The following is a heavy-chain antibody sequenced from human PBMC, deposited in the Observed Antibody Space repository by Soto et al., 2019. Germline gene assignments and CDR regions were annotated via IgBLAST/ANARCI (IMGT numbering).Heavy chain of an antibody. J-gene: IGHJ5*02. Sequence: QVQLVQSGADVKKPGSSVKVSCKASGGTFSSYAISWVRQAPGQGLEWMGGVIPILGKADYAQNFQGRVTISADVSTKTDYMELTSLRSDDTAVYYCARDLGVVGPGGFDPWGQGTLVTVSS. D-gene: IGHD1-26*01. V-gene: IGHV1-69*01. CDR3: ARDLGVVGPGGFDP. CDR1: GGTFSSYA. CDR2: VIPILGKA.